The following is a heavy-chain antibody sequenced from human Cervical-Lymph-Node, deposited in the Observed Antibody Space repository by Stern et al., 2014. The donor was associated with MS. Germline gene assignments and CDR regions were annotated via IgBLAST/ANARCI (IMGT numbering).Heavy chain of an antibody. CDR2: IRNKANNYAT. J-gene: IGHJ4*02. CDR1: GFTFSGSA. CDR3: SRLQGIAASSDY. D-gene: IGHD6-25*01. Sequence: EVQLVESGGGLVQPGGSLKLSCAASGFTFSGSAMHWVRQAPGRGLEWIGRIRNKANNYATAYAASVKGRFTISRDDSKNTVFLQMNSLKTEDTAVYFCSRLQGIAASSDYWGQGNLVTVSS. V-gene: IGHV3-73*01.